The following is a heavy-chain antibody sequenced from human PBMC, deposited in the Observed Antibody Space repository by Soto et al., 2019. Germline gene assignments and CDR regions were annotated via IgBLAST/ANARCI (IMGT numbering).Heavy chain of an antibody. CDR1: GYTFTHFY. Sequence: ASVKVSCKASGYTFTHFYITWVRQAPGQGLEWMGAISPHNFNTNFARKFQGRVTLTTDTSTNTAYMELRSLRSDDTAVYYCTRDASRDSSARGWFDPWGPGTLVTVSS. CDR3: TRDASRDSSARGWFDP. CDR2: ISPHNFNT. D-gene: IGHD6-13*01. V-gene: IGHV1-18*01. J-gene: IGHJ5*02.